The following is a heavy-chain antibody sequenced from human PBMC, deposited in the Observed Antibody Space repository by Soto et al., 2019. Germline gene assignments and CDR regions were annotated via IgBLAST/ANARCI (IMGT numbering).Heavy chain of an antibody. D-gene: IGHD2-2*01. CDR2: ISSSSSHI. Sequence: GGSLILSCAASGFTFSSYWMHWARHAPGKRLEWVSSISSSSSHIYYADSVKGRFTISRDNAKNSLYLQMNSLRAEDTAVYYCVRVEVDCSSTSCYPTWLDPWAQGTLVTVSS. CDR3: VRVEVDCSSTSCYPTWLDP. CDR1: GFTFSSYW. J-gene: IGHJ5*02. V-gene: IGHV3-21*01.